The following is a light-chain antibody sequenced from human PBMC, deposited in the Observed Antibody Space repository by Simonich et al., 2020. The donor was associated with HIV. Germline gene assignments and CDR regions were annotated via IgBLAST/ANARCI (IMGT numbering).Light chain of an antibody. V-gene: IGLV3-10*01. J-gene: IGLJ2*01. CDR2: EDS. CDR1: ALPKKS. Sequence: SYELTQPPSVSLSPGQTARITCSGDALPKKSASWYQQKSGQAPVLVIYEDSKRPSGIPERFSGSSSGTMATLTIRGAQVEDEADYYCYSTDSSDNSVFGGGTKLTVL. CDR3: YSTDSSDNSV.